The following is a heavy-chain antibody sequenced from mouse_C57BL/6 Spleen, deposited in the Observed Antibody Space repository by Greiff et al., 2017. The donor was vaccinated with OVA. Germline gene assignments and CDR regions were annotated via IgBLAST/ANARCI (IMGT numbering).Heavy chain of an antibody. CDR1: GYTFTDYY. Sequence: VKLMESGAELVRPGASVKLSCKASGYTFTDYYINWVKQRPGQGLEWIARIYPGSGNTYYNEKFKGKATLTAEKSSSTAYMQLSSLTSEDSAVYFCAREGYDYDGFAYWGQGTLVTVSA. CDR3: AREGYDYDGFAY. CDR2: IYPGSGNT. D-gene: IGHD2-4*01. J-gene: IGHJ3*01. V-gene: IGHV1-76*01.